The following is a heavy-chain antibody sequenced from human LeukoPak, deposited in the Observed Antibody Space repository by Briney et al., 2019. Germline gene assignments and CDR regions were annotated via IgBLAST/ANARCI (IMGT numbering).Heavy chain of an antibody. Sequence: ASPKVSCKASGYTFSTFQMHWVRQAPGQGLEWMGFIKPSEGSTVYARQFQGRLTMTRDTSTNTVFVELSSLTSEDTAVYYCARLTTTRWYSYFDFWGQGTLVTVSS. D-gene: IGHD1-26*01. CDR3: ARLTTTRWYSYFDF. V-gene: IGHV1-46*01. CDR2: IKPSEGST. J-gene: IGHJ4*02. CDR1: GYTFSTFQ.